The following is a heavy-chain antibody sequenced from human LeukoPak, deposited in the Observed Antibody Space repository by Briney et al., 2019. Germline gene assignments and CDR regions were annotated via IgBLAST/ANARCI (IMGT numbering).Heavy chain of an antibody. CDR3: ARVPGLAAAGRGGENAFDI. J-gene: IGHJ3*02. CDR1: GYTFTDYY. Sequence: ASVKVSCKASGYTFTDYYMHWVRQAPGQGLEWMGWINPKSGGKNYAQKFQGRVTVTRDTSISTTYMELSRLTSDDTAVYCCARVPGLAAAGRGGENAFDIWGQGTMVTVSS. D-gene: IGHD6-13*01. V-gene: IGHV1-2*02. CDR2: INPKSGGK.